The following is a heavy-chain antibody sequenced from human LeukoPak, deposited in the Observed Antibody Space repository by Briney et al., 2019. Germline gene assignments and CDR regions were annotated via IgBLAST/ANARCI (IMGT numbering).Heavy chain of an antibody. CDR1: GGTFSSYA. V-gene: IGHV1-69*06. CDR2: IIPIFGTA. CDR3: AREGYYYDSSGYLLFDY. Sequence: SVKVSCKASGGTFSSYAISWVRQAPGQGLEWMGGIIPIFGTANYAQKFQGRVTITADKSTSTAYMELSSLRSEDTAVYYCAREGYYYDSSGYLLFDYWGQGTLVTVSS. J-gene: IGHJ4*02. D-gene: IGHD3-22*01.